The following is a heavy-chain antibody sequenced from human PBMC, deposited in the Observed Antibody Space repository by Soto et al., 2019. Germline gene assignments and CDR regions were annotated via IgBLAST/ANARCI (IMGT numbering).Heavy chain of an antibody. Sequence: GASVKVSCKVSGYTLTELSMHWVRQAPGKGLEWMGGFDPEDGETIYAQKFQGRVTMTEDTSTDTAYVELSSLRSEDTAVYYCATYPPTIFGVVIYNWFDPWGQGTLVTVSS. J-gene: IGHJ5*02. D-gene: IGHD3-3*01. CDR3: ATYPPTIFGVVIYNWFDP. CDR2: FDPEDGET. CDR1: GYTLTELS. V-gene: IGHV1-24*01.